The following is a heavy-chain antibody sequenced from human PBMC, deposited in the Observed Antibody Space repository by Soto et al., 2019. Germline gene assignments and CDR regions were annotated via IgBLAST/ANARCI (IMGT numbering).Heavy chain of an antibody. CDR3: ARGVKWALTTPHYYCYGMDV. D-gene: IGHD1-26*01. J-gene: IGHJ6*02. CDR2: IYYSGST. CDR1: GGSISSYY. Sequence: SETLSLTCTVSGGSISSYYWSWIRQPPGKGLEWIGYIYYSGSTNYNPSLKSRVTISVDTSKNQFSLKLSSVTAADTAVYYCARGVKWALTTPHYYCYGMDVWGQGTTVTVSS. V-gene: IGHV4-59*13.